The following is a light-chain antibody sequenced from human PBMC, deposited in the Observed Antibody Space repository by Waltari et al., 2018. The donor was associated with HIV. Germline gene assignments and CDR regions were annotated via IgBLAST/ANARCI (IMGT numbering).Light chain of an antibody. CDR1: QAISTW. J-gene: IGKJ4*01. V-gene: IGKV1-12*01. CDR2: DAS. CDR3: QQANSFPLT. Sequence: DIQMTQSPSSVSASVGDRVTITCRASQAISTWLAWYQQKPGKAPNLLIYDASSLQSGVPSRFSGSGSGTDFTLTISSLQPEDFATYYCQQANSFPLTFGGGTKVEIK.